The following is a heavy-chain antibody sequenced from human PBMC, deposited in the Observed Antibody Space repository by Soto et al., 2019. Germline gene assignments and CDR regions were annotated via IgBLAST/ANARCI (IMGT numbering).Heavy chain of an antibody. J-gene: IGHJ4*02. Sequence: QVQLVQSGAEVKKPGSSVKVSCKASGGTFSSYAISWVRQAPGQGLEWMGGIIPIFGTANYAQKFQGRVTITADESTSTAYMELSSLRSEDTAVYYCARHPQPHDYGDYGAFDYWGQGTLVTVSS. CDR1: GGTFSSYA. CDR3: ARHPQPHDYGDYGAFDY. D-gene: IGHD4-17*01. V-gene: IGHV1-69*12. CDR2: IIPIFGTA.